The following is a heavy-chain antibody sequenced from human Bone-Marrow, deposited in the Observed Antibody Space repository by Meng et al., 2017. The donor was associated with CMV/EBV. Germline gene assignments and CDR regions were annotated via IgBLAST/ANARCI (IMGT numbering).Heavy chain of an antibody. CDR2: IASGSSYR. Sequence: GESLKISCAASGFTFSGYGMNWVRQAPGKGLEWVSSIASGSSYRYYADSVKGRFTISRDNGKNSLFLQMISLRAEDTAVYYCVRGVYSRPNYYGMDVWGQGTTVTVSS. CDR1: GFTFSGYG. CDR3: VRGVYSRPNYYGMDV. V-gene: IGHV3-21*01. J-gene: IGHJ6*02. D-gene: IGHD1-26*01.